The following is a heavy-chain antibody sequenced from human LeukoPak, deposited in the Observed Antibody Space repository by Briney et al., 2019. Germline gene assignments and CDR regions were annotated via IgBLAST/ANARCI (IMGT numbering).Heavy chain of an antibody. CDR3: ARAPEEGPFDY. V-gene: IGHV3-66*02. CDR1: GFTVSSNY. Sequence: GGSLRLSCAASGFTVSSNYMSWVRQAPGKGLEWVSVIYSGGSTYYADSVKGRFTISRDNSKNTLYLQMNRLRAEDTAVYYCARAPEEGPFDYWGQGTLVTVSS. CDR2: IYSGGST. J-gene: IGHJ4*02.